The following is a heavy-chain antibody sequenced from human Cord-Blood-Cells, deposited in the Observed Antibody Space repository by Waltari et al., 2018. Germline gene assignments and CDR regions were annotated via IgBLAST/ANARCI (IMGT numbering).Heavy chain of an antibody. V-gene: IGHV3-33*01. CDR1: GFTFSSYG. CDR3: ARDLSWGYFDY. CDR2: IWYDGSNK. D-gene: IGHD6-13*01. J-gene: IGHJ4*02. Sequence: QVQLVESGGGVVQPGRSLRLSWAASGFTFSSYGMHWVRQAPGKGLEWVAVIWYDGSNKYYADSVKGRFTISRDNSKNTLYLQMNSLRAEDTAVYYCARDLSWGYFDYWGQGTLVTVSS.